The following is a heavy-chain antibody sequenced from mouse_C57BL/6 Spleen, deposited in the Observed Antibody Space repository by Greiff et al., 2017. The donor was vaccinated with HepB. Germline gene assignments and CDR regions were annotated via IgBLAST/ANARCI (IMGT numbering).Heavy chain of an antibody. Sequence: VKLQESGPELVKPGASVKISCKASGYAFSSSWMNWVKQRPGKGLEWIGRIYPGDGDTNYNGKFKGKATLTADKSSSTAYMQLSSLTSEDSAVYFCARAFPYDYGYFDYWGQGTTLTVSS. J-gene: IGHJ2*01. D-gene: IGHD2-4*01. CDR2: IYPGDGDT. CDR3: ARAFPYDYGYFDY. V-gene: IGHV1-82*01. CDR1: GYAFSSSW.